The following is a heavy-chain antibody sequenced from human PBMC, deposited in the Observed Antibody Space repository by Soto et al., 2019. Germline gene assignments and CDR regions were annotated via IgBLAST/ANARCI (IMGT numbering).Heavy chain of an antibody. CDR1: GFTFSDYY. J-gene: IGHJ6*02. V-gene: IGHV3-11*06. CDR3: ARRRIRITTPYYYYGMDV. Sequence: GGSLRLSCAASGFTFSDYYMTWIRQAPGKWLEWVSTISGSSRSTNYADSVMGRFTVSRDNAKNSLYLQVNSLRAEDTAVYYCARRRIRITTPYYYYGMDVWGQGXTVTVYS. D-gene: IGHD3-3*01. CDR2: ISGSSRST.